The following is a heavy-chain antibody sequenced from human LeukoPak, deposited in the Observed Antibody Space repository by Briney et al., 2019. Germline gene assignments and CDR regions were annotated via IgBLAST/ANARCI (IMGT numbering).Heavy chain of an antibody. Sequence: GGSLRLSCAASGFTFSSYAMSWVRQAPGKGLEWVSAISGSGGSTYYADSVKGRFTISRDNSKNTLYLQMNSLRAEDTAVYYRAKAPMGSSGWYVDYWGQGTLVTVSS. D-gene: IGHD6-19*01. CDR1: GFTFSSYA. V-gene: IGHV3-23*01. CDR3: AKAPMGSSGWYVDY. J-gene: IGHJ4*02. CDR2: ISGSGGST.